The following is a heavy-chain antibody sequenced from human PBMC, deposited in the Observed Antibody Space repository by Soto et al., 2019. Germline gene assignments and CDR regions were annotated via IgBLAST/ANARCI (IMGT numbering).Heavy chain of an antibody. V-gene: IGHV1-3*05. CDR3: ARVTGWYFLDY. CDR1: GYTFTSYA. CDR2: INAGNGNT. D-gene: IGHD6-19*01. Sequence: QVQLVQSGAEEKKPGASVKVSCKASGYTFTSYAMHWVRQAPGQRLEWMGWINAGNGNTKYSQKFQGRVTITMDISASTVYMELSSLRSEDTAVYYCARVTGWYFLDYWGQGTLVTVSS. J-gene: IGHJ4*02.